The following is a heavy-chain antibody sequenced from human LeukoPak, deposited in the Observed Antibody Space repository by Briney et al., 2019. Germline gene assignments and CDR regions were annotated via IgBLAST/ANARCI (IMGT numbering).Heavy chain of an antibody. CDR3: AKGVTIFGVVIMGYFDY. CDR1: GFTFSSYG. J-gene: IGHJ4*02. Sequence: SWGSLRLSCAASGFTFSSYGMHWVRQAPGKGLEWVAFIRYDGSNKYYADSVKGRFTISRDNSKNTLYLQMNSLRTEDTAMYYCAKGVTIFGVVIMGYFDYWGQGTRVTVSS. V-gene: IGHV3-30*02. CDR2: IRYDGSNK. D-gene: IGHD3-3*01.